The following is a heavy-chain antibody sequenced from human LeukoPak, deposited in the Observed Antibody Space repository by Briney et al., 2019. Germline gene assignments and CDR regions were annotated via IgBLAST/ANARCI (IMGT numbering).Heavy chain of an antibody. V-gene: IGHV4-30-2*01. D-gene: IGHD3-10*01. Sequence: SETLSLTCTVSGGSISSGGYYWSWIRQPPGKGLEWIGYIYHSGSTYYNPSLKSRVTISVDTSKNQFSLKLNSVTAADTAVYYCARAFVGFGVSPTNWFDPWGQGTLVTVSS. CDR1: GGSISSGGYY. CDR2: IYHSGST. J-gene: IGHJ5*02. CDR3: ARAFVGFGVSPTNWFDP.